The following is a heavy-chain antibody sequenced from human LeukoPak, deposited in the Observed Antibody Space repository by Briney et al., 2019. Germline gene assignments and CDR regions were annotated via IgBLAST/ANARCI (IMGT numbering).Heavy chain of an antibody. V-gene: IGHV3-21*04. Sequence: GGSLRLSCAASGFTFSSYSMNWVRQAPGKGLEWVSSISSSSSYIYYADSVKGRFTISRDNAKNSLYLQMNSLRAEDTAVYYCARLAAAGTGAPMTTWGQGTLVTVSS. J-gene: IGHJ5*02. CDR3: ARLAAAGTGAPMTT. CDR1: GFTFSSYS. CDR2: ISSSSSYI. D-gene: IGHD6-13*01.